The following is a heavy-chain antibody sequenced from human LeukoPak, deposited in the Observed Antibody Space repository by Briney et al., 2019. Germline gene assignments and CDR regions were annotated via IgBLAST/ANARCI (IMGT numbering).Heavy chain of an antibody. CDR1: GFTFRSYW. CDR3: ARVGYSGWNLEY. D-gene: IGHD5-12*01. V-gene: IGHV3-7*01. Sequence: GESLRLSCAASGFTFRSYWMSWVRQAPGKGLEWVANINQGGSVKYYVDSVKGRFTISRDDAKNSLYVQMNSLRDEDTAVYYCARVGYSGWNLEYWGQGTLVTVSS. CDR2: INQGGSVK. J-gene: IGHJ4*02.